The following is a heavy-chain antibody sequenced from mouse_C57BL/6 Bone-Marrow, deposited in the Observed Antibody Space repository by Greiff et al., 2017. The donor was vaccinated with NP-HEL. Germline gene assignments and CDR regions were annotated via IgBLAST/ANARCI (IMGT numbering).Heavy chain of an antibody. J-gene: IGHJ4*01. Sequence: EVKLMESGGGLVKPGGSLKLSCAASGFTFSDYGMHWVRQAPEKGLEWVAYISSGSSTIYYADTVKGRFTISRDNAKNTLFLQMTSLRSEDTAMYYCARPFGYSGAMDYWGQGTSVTVSS. CDR1: GFTFSDYG. CDR2: ISSGSSTI. D-gene: IGHD2-3*01. CDR3: ARPFGYSGAMDY. V-gene: IGHV5-17*01.